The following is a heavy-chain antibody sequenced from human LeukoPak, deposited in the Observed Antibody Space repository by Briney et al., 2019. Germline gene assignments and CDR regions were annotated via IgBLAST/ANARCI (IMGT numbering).Heavy chain of an antibody. Sequence: TSETLCLTCAVYGGSFSSYYWSWIRQPPGKGLEWIGEINHSGSTNYNPSLKSRVTISVDTSKNQFSLKLSSVTAADTAVYYCARAAAAGRGRTRGHLDYCGQRTLVTVSS. J-gene: IGHJ4*02. D-gene: IGHD6-13*01. V-gene: IGHV4-34*01. CDR1: GGSFSSYY. CDR2: INHSGST. CDR3: ARAAAAGRGRTRGHLDY.